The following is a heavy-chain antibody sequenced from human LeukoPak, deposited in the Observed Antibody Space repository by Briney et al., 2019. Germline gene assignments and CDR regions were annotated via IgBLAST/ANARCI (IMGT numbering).Heavy chain of an antibody. CDR1: GGSISSGEYY. J-gene: IGHJ4*02. CDR2: FSYTWST. Sequence: PSETLSLTCTVSGGSISSGEYYWSWIRQPPGKGLEWIGYFSYTWSTYYNPSVKSRVSISVDTSKNQFSLKLTSVTAADTAVYYCARALNGYFYAFDSWGQGTLVTVSS. D-gene: IGHD2/OR15-2a*01. V-gene: IGHV4-30-4*01. CDR3: ARALNGYFYAFDS.